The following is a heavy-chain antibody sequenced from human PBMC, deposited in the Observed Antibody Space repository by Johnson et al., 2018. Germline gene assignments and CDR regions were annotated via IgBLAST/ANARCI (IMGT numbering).Heavy chain of an antibody. CDR2: IWYDGSNK. Sequence: QVQLVQSGGGVVEPGRSLRLSCAASGFTFSTYGMHWVRQAPGKGLEWVAVIWYDGSNKYYVDSVKGRFTISRDNSKNKLYLQMNSLRAEDTAVYYCAGDEGDAFDIWGQGTMVTVSS. CDR3: AGDEGDAFDI. J-gene: IGHJ3*02. V-gene: IGHV3-33*01. CDR1: GFTFSTYG.